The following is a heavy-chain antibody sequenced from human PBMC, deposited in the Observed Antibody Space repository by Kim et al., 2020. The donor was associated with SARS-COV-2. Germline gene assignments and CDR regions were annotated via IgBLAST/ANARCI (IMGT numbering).Heavy chain of an antibody. J-gene: IGHJ5*02. V-gene: IGHV4-34*01. Sequence: LKSRVTISVDPSKNQFSLKLSSVPAADTAVYYCARGNRGYSYDHNWFDPWGQGTLVTVSS. D-gene: IGHD5-18*01. CDR3: ARGNRGYSYDHNWFDP.